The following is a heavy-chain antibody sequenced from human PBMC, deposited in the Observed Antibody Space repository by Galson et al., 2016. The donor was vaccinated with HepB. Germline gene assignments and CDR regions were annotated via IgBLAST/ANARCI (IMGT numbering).Heavy chain of an antibody. Sequence: SVKVSCKASGGTFSSYDISWVRQAPGQRLEWMGGIIPFFGTPDYPQKFEGRVTITADESTSTAYMELRSLRSEDTAVYYCARWDAGTTGDYYYHGMDVWGQGTTVTVSS. D-gene: IGHD1-1*01. CDR3: ARWDAGTTGDYYYHGMDV. J-gene: IGHJ6*02. CDR2: IIPFFGTP. V-gene: IGHV1-69*13. CDR1: GGTFSSYD.